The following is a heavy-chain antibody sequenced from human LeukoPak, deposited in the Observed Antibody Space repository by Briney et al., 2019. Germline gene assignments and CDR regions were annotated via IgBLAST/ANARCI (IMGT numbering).Heavy chain of an antibody. CDR1: GGSISSSSYY. Sequence: SETLSLTCIVSGGSISSSSYYWGWIRQPPGKGLEWIGSIYYSGSTYYNPSLKSRVTISVDTSKNQFSLKLSSVTAADTAVYYCARPSYSSGWYGWFDPWGQGTLVTVSS. D-gene: IGHD6-19*01. CDR2: IYYSGST. J-gene: IGHJ5*02. V-gene: IGHV4-39*01. CDR3: ARPSYSSGWYGWFDP.